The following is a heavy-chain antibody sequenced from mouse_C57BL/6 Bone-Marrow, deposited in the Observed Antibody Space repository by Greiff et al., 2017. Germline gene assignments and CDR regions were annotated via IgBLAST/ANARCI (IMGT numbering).Heavy chain of an antibody. CDR3: ARAGDGADY. CDR2: IYPGDGDT. CDR1: GYAFSSSW. J-gene: IGHJ2*01. Sequence: VQLQQSGPELVKPGASVKISCKASGYAFSSSWMNWVKQRPGKGLEWIGRIYPGDGDTNYNGKFKGKATLTADKSSSTAYMQLSSLTSEDSAVYFCARAGDGADYWGQGTTLTVSS. D-gene: IGHD3-3*01. V-gene: IGHV1-82*01.